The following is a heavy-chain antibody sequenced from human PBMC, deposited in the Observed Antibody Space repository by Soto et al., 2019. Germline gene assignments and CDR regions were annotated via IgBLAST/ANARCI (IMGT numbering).Heavy chain of an antibody. Sequence: PSETLSLTWTVSGGSISSSIYYWVGIRQPPGKVLEWIGSIYYSGSTYYNPSLKSRVTISVDTSKNQFSLKLSSVTAADTAVYYCARHYTYYDFWSGITGDLYYFDYWGQGTLVTVSS. J-gene: IGHJ4*02. V-gene: IGHV4-39*01. CDR2: IYYSGST. CDR1: GGSISSSIYY. CDR3: ARHYTYYDFWSGITGDLYYFDY. D-gene: IGHD3-3*01.